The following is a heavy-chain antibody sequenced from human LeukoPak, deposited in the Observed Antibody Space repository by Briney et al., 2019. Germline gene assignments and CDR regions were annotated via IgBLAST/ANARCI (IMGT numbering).Heavy chain of an antibody. Sequence: GGSLRLSCATSGFTFSDHALHWVRQAPGKGLQYVSAISRNGTRTFYADSVKDRFTISRDNSTKTLYLQMGSLRVEDMGVYYCVGDSFYTGYDRGFGYWGQGTLVTVSS. CDR1: GFTFSDHA. CDR2: ISRNGTRT. D-gene: IGHD5-12*01. CDR3: VGDSFYTGYDRGFGY. V-gene: IGHV3-64*02. J-gene: IGHJ4*02.